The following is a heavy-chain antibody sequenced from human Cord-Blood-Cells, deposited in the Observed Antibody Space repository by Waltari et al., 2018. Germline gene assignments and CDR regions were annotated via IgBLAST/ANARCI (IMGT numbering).Heavy chain of an antibody. D-gene: IGHD5-12*01. V-gene: IGHV3-11*04. Sequence: QVQLVESGGGLVKPGGSLRLSCAASGFTFSDYYMSWIRQAPGKGRGWVSYSSSSGSTIYYAESVKGRFTISRDNAKNSLYLQMNSLRAEDTAVYYCARTLYDSGYDFDYWGQGTLVTVSS. CDR3: ARTLYDSGYDFDY. CDR2: SSSSGSTI. J-gene: IGHJ4*02. CDR1: GFTFSDYY.